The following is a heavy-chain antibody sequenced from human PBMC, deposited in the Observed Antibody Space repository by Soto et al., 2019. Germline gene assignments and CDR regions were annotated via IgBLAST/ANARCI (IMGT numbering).Heavy chain of an antibody. J-gene: IGHJ5*02. V-gene: IGHV4-30-2*01. D-gene: IGHD1-26*01. CDR1: GGSIISGGYS. Sequence: PSETLSLTCTVSGGSIISGGYSLSWIRQPPGKGLEWIGYIYHSGSTYYNPSPKSRVTISVDRSKNQFSLKLSSATAADTAVYYCARFEWELRSWFDPWGQGTLVTVSS. CDR2: IYHSGST. CDR3: ARFEWELRSWFDP.